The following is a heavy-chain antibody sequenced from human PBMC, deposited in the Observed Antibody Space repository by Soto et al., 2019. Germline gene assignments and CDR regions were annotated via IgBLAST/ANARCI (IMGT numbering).Heavy chain of an antibody. CDR3: AREASDYYYYYMDV. Sequence: SETLSLTCAVYGGSFSGYYWSWLRQPPGKGLEWIGEINHSGSTNYNPSLKSRVTISVDTSKNQFSLKLSSVTAADTAVYYCAREASDYYYYYMDVWGKGTTVTVSS. J-gene: IGHJ6*03. D-gene: IGHD2-21*01. CDR2: INHSGST. CDR1: GGSFSGYY. V-gene: IGHV4-34*01.